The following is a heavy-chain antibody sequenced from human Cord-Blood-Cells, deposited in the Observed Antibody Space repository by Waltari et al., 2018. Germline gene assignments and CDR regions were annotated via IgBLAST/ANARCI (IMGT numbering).Heavy chain of an antibody. Sequence: QVQLVESGGGVVQPGRSLRLSCAASGFPFSSYGMHWVRQAPGKGLEWVAVRSYDGSNKYYADSVKGRFTISRDNSKNTLYLQMNSLRAEDTAVYYCAGAENYWYFDLWGRGTLVTVSS. V-gene: IGHV3-30*03. CDR2: RSYDGSNK. J-gene: IGHJ2*01. CDR3: AGAENYWYFDL. CDR1: GFPFSSYG.